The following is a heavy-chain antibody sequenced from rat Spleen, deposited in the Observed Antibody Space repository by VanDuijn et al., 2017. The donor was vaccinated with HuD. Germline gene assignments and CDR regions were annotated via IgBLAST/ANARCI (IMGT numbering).Heavy chain of an antibody. D-gene: IGHD1-9*01. CDR2: ISPSGGGT. V-gene: IGHV5-19*01. Sequence: EVQVLESGGGLMQPGGSLKLSCAASGFTFSNYGIHWIRQAPTKGLEWVASISPSGGGTSYRDSVTGRFTISRDNAKSTLYLQMDSLRSEVTANYYCVTTYFGYGYFDYWGQGVLVTVSS. CDR3: VTTYFGYGYFDY. J-gene: IGHJ2*01. CDR1: GFTFSNYG.